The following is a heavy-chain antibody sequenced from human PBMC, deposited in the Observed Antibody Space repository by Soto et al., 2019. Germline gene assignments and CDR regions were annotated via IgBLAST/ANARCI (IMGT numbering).Heavy chain of an antibody. Sequence: SLNRYWKTSGYRYSIDDGNCGRQETGQGLEWMGWMNPNSGNTGYAQKFQGRVTMTRNTSISTAYMELSSLRSEDTAVYYCARGPRIQLWLGWFDPWGQGTLVTVSS. CDR2: MNPNSGNT. CDR1: GYRYSIDD. CDR3: ARGPRIQLWLGWFDP. V-gene: IGHV1-8*01. D-gene: IGHD5-18*01. J-gene: IGHJ5*02.